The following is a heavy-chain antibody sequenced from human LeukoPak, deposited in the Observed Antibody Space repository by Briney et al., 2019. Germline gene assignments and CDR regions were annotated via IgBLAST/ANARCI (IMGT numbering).Heavy chain of an antibody. D-gene: IGHD5-18*01. V-gene: IGHV4-59*01. CDR3: ARSGYSYGQQPYYYDY. CDR2: IYYSGSI. CDR1: XGSISSYY. Sequence: TLSLXXTVSXGSISSYYWSWIRQPPGKGLEWIGYIYYSGSINYNPSLKSRVAISVDTSKNQFSLKLSSVTAADTAVYYCARSGYSYGQQPYYYDYWGQGTLVTVSS. J-gene: IGHJ4*02.